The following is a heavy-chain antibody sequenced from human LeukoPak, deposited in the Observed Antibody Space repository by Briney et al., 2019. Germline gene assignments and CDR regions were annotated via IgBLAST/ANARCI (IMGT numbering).Heavy chain of an antibody. CDR3: AGVEYMDYDFWSGYSWYFDY. V-gene: IGHV4-34*01. D-gene: IGHD3-3*01. Sequence: SETLSLTCAVYGGSFSGYYWSWIRQPPGKGLEWIGEINHSGSTNYNPSLKSRVTISVDTSKNQFSLKLSSVTAADTAVYYCAGVEYMDYDFWSGYSWYFDYWGQGTLVTVSS. CDR2: INHSGST. J-gene: IGHJ4*02. CDR1: GGSFSGYY.